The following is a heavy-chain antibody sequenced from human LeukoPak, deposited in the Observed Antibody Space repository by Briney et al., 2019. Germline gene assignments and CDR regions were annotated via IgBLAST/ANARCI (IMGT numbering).Heavy chain of an antibody. CDR2: IDYGGST. D-gene: IGHD3-10*01. Sequence: PSETLSLTCTDSGESFSGYFWSWIRQSPGKGLESIGGIDYGGSTKYNPSLQSRVTISVDTSKNQLSLKLKSVTAADTGVYYCARGWTKTTDYSGPGSYYTSFFDYWGQGSLVTVSS. CDR3: ARGWTKTTDYSGPGSYYTSFFDY. CDR1: GESFSGYF. V-gene: IGHV4-34*01. J-gene: IGHJ4*02.